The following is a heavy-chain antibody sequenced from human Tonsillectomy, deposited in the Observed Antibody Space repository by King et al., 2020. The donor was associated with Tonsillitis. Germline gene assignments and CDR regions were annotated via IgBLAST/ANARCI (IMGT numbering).Heavy chain of an antibody. Sequence: VQLVESGGGLVQPGGSLRLSCAASGFTFSSYAMSWVRQAPGKGLEWVSPIIGRVGSTYYAVSVKGRLTISRDNSQNTLYLQINSLRAEDTAVYYCAKAAIYSSSWTPYYYYYMDVWGKGTTVTVSS. D-gene: IGHD6-13*01. CDR2: IIGRVGST. J-gene: IGHJ6*03. V-gene: IGHV3-23*04. CDR1: GFTFSSYA. CDR3: AKAAIYSSSWTPYYYYYMDV.